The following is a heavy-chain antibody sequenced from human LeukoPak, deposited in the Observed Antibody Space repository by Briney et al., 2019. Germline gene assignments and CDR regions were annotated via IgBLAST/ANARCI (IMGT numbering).Heavy chain of an antibody. CDR3: ARGDILTGHYYMDV. V-gene: IGHV1-2*06. J-gene: IGHJ6*03. D-gene: IGHD3-9*01. CDR1: GYTFTGYY. Sequence: ASVKVSCKASGYTFTGYYIHWVRQAPGQGLEWMGRINPNSGGTDYAQKFQGRVTMTRDTSISTAYMELSRLRSDDTAVYYCARGDILTGHYYMDVWGKGTTVTVSS. CDR2: INPNSGGT.